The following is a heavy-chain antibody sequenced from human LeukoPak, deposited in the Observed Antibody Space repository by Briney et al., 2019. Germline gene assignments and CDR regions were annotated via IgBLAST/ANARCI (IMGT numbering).Heavy chain of an antibody. V-gene: IGHV3-53*01. D-gene: IGHD6-13*01. J-gene: IGHJ4*02. CDR2: IYSGGST. Sequence: GGSLRLSCAASGFTVSSNYMSWVRQAPGKGLEWVSVIYSGGSTYYADSVKGRFTISRDNSKNMLYLQMNSLRAEDTAVYYCAREVHAAVTDFDYWGQGTLVTVSS. CDR3: AREVHAAVTDFDY. CDR1: GFTVSSNY.